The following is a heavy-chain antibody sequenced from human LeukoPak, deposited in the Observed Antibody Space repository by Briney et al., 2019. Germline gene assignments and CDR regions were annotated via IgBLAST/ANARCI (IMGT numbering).Heavy chain of an antibody. V-gene: IGHV3-30*02. CDR1: GFTFSSYG. D-gene: IGHD6-13*01. J-gene: IGHJ4*02. CDR3: AKDRQVGLRIAAAGILDY. CDR2: IRYDGSNK. Sequence: GGSLRLSCAASGFTFSSYGMHWVRQAPGKGLEWVAFIRYDGSNKYYADSVKGRFAISRDNSENTLYLQMNSLRAEDTAVYYCAKDRQVGLRIAAAGILDYWGQGTLVTVSS.